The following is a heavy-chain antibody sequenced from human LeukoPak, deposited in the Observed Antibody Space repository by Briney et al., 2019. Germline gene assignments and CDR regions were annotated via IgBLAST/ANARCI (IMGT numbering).Heavy chain of an antibody. J-gene: IGHJ4*02. Sequence: GGPLRLSCAASGFTFSSCSMNWVRQAPGQGLEWVSSITTSSSYIYSAPSLRGRFTISRDNAKNSLYLQMNSLRAEDTAVYYCARDRVTMVRGVIIGRDYWGQGTLVTVSS. CDR2: ITTSSSYI. CDR1: GFTFSSCS. CDR3: ARDRVTMVRGVIIGRDY. D-gene: IGHD3-10*01. V-gene: IGHV3-21*01.